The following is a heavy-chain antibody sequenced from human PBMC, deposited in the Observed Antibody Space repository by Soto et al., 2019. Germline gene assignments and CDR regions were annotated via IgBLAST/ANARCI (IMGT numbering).Heavy chain of an antibody. D-gene: IGHD6-13*01. CDR2: ISGRGGNT. J-gene: IGHJ4*02. CDR3: AIENIAGAAEYFVC. Sequence: GKGMEWVSAISGRGGNTYYADSVKGRFTISRDNSKNTLYLQMNSLRAEDTAVYYCAIENIAGAAEYFVCRGLGTLVTGSS. V-gene: IGHV3-23*01.